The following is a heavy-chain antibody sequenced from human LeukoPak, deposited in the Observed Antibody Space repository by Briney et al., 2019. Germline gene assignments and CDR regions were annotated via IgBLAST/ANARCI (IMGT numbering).Heavy chain of an antibody. J-gene: IGHJ3*02. D-gene: IGHD3-10*02. CDR1: GGSISSYY. V-gene: IGHV4-4*09. Sequence: SETLSLTCTVSGGSISSYYWSWIRQPPGKGLEWIGYIYTSGSTNYNPSLKSRVTISVDTSKNQFSLKLSSVTAADTAVYYGARQDDYYYRGDASHIWGQGTMVTLSS. CDR3: ARQDDYYYRGDASHI. CDR2: IYTSGST.